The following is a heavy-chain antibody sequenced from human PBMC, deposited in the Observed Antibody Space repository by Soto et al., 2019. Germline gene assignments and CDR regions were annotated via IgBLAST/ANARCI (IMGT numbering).Heavy chain of an antibody. CDR3: ARTSDYGDYYYYGMDV. Sequence: PSETLSLTCTVSGGSISTYYWNWIRQPPGKGLEWIGYISYNGSTTYNPSLKSRVTISMDSSKKRFSLKLRSVTAADAAVYYCARTSDYGDYYYYGMDVWGRGTTVTVSS. CDR1: GGSISTYY. J-gene: IGHJ6*02. CDR2: ISYNGST. D-gene: IGHD4-17*01. V-gene: IGHV4-59*08.